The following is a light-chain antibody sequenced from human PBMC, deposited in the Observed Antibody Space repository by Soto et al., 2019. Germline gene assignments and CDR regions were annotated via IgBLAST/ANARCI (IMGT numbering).Light chain of an antibody. Sequence: QSVLTQPPSVFGAPGQRVTISCTGSSSNIGAGYDVHWYQQLPGTAPKVLIYGNTNRPLGVPDRFSGSYSGTSASLAITGLQAEDEADYYCQSYDSSLSGSVFGGGTKVTVL. V-gene: IGLV1-40*01. CDR2: GNT. J-gene: IGLJ2*01. CDR1: SSNIGAGYD. CDR3: QSYDSSLSGSV.